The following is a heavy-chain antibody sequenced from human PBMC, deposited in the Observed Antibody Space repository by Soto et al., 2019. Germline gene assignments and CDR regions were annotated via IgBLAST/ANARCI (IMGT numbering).Heavy chain of an antibody. CDR2: IYSGGST. V-gene: IGHV3-66*01. CDR3: ARVANDFWSGTFDY. CDR1: GFTVSSNY. Sequence: EVQLVESGGGLVQPGGSLRLSCAASGFTVSSNYMSWVRQAPGKRLEWVSVIYSGGSTYYADSVKGRFTISRDNSKNTLYLQMNSLRAEDTAVYYCARVANDFWSGTFDYWGQGTLVTVFS. J-gene: IGHJ4*02. D-gene: IGHD3-3*01.